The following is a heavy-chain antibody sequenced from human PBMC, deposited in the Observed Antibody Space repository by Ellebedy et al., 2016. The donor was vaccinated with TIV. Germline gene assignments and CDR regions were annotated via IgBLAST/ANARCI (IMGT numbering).Heavy chain of an antibody. V-gene: IGHV3-7*03. D-gene: IGHD3-3*01. CDR2: INEHGSET. CDR1: GLSLSTSW. CDR3: VRDRFFARDY. Sequence: GESLKISCAASGLSLSTSWMSWVRQAPGKGLEWVANINEHGSETYYMDSVKGRFTISKDNANNSVFLQMNSLRVEDTAVYYCVRDRFFARDYWGQGTLVTVSS. J-gene: IGHJ4*02.